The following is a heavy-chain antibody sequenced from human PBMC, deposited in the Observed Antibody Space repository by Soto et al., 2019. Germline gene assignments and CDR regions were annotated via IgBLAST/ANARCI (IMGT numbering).Heavy chain of an antibody. D-gene: IGHD2-21*02. CDR1: GFTFDYYW. CDR2: LQTDGSHP. J-gene: IGHJ4*02. V-gene: IGHV3-74*01. CDR3: ARGGDPDY. Sequence: EVQLVESGGGLVQPGGSLRLSCVASGFTFDYYWMHWVRQPPGERLMWVSRLQTDGSHPAYADSVKSRFTISRDNATNTLCLQLNNLRAEDTAVYDGARGGDPDYWGQATLVTVSS.